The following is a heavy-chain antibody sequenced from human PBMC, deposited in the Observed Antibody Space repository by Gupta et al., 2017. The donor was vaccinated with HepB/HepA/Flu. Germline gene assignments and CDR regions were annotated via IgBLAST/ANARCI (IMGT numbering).Heavy chain of an antibody. J-gene: IGHJ4*02. CDR2: INPNSGGT. D-gene: IGHD3-3*01. Sequence: QVQLVQSGAEVKKPGASVKVSCKASGYTFTGYYMHWGRQAPGQGLEWRGWINPNSGGTNYAQKFHGRFTMTRDTSISTAYMELSRLRSDDTAVYYCARSPLAVFWSGYPNGYFDYWGQGTLVTVSS. CDR3: ARSPLAVFWSGYPNGYFDY. V-gene: IGHV1-2*02. CDR1: GYTFTGYY.